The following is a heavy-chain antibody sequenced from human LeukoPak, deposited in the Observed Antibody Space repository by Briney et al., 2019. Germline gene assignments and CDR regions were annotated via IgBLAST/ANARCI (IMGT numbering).Heavy chain of an antibody. CDR2: IIPILGIA. CDR3: ARGAPTAEYAFDI. Sequence: SVRVSCKASGGTFSSYAISWVRQAPGQGLEWMGRIIPILGIANYAQKFQGRVTITADKSTSTAYMELSSLRAEDTAVYYCARGAPTAEYAFDIWGQGTMVTVSS. J-gene: IGHJ3*02. V-gene: IGHV1-69*04. CDR1: GGTFSSYA.